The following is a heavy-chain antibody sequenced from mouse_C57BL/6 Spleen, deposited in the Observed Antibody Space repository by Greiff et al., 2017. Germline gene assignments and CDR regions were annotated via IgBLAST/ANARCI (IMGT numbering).Heavy chain of an antibody. CDR3: ARISTAPYCDL. CDR1: GYTFTSYW. CDR2: IDPSDSYT. Sequence: QVQLQQPGAELVMPGASVKLSCKASGYTFTSYWMHWVKQRPGQGLEWIGEIDPSDSYTNYNQKFKGKSTLTVDKSSSTAYMQLSSLTSEDSAVYHCARISTAPYCDLWGKDPTLTVPS. V-gene: IGHV1-69*01. J-gene: IGHJ2*01.